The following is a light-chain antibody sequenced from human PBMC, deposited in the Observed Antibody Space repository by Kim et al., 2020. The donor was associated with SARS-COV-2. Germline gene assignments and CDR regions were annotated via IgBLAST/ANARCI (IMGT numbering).Light chain of an antibody. V-gene: IGLV1-44*01. CDR3: AAWDDSLNGPV. J-gene: IGLJ1*01. CDR2: SNN. Sequence: QSVLTQPPSASGTPGQRVTISCSGSSSNIGSNTVIWYQQLPGTAPKLLIYSNNQRPSGVPDRFSGSKSGTSASLAISGLQSEDEADYYCAAWDDSLNGPVFGTGTKVTVL. CDR1: SSNIGSNT.